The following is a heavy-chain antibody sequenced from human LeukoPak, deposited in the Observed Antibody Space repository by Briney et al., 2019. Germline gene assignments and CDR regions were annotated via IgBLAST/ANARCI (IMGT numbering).Heavy chain of an antibody. CDR3: ARYYYGSGSLDY. V-gene: IGHV1-69*13. CDR1: GGTFSSYA. CDR2: IIPIFGTA. D-gene: IGHD3-10*01. J-gene: IGHJ4*02. Sequence: GASVKVSCKAPGGTFSSYAISWVRQAPGQGLEWMGGIIPIFGTANYAQKFQGRVTITADESTSTAYMELSSLRSEDTAVYYCARYYYGSGSLDYWGQGTLVAVSS.